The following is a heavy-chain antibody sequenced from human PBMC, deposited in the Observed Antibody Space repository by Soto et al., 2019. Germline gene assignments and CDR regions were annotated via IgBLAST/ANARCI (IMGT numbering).Heavy chain of an antibody. V-gene: IGHV4-59*08. J-gene: IGHJ6*02. CDR2: IYDGVTT. CDR3: AINADV. Sequence: QVQLQESGPGLVKPSETLSLSCTVSGGSVTGHFWSWIRQPPGKRLEWIGNIYDGVTTNYNPSLXSXXTLSVDTSKRQFSLRLNSVTAADTAVYYCAINADVWGQGTTVTVSS. CDR1: GGSVTGHF.